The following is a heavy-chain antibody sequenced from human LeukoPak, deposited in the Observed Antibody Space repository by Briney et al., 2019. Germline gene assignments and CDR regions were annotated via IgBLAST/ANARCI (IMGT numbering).Heavy chain of an antibody. V-gene: IGHV5-51*01. D-gene: IGHD6-19*01. Sequence: GESLKISCKGSGYRYSDYWIGWVRPMPGKGLEWMGIIYGGDSETRYSPSLQGQVTISADKSINTAYLQWSSLKASDTAMYDCARTTTYSSGWYGAYWGQGTLVTVSS. CDR1: GYRYSDYW. J-gene: IGHJ4*02. CDR2: IYGGDSET. CDR3: ARTTTYSSGWYGAY.